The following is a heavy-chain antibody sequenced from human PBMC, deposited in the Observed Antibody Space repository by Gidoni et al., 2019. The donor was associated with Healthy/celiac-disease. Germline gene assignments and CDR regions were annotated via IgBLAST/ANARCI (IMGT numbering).Heavy chain of an antibody. Sequence: EVQLLESGGGLVQPGGSLRLSCAASGFTFSSSAMRWVRQAPGKGLEWVSAISGSGGSTYYADSVKGRFTISRDNSKNTLYLQMNSLRAEDTAVYYCAKDPTGTYYDYVWGSLPVYWGQGTLVTVSS. CDR1: GFTFSSSA. CDR3: AKDPTGTYYDYVWGSLPVY. D-gene: IGHD3-16*01. V-gene: IGHV3-23*01. CDR2: ISGSGGST. J-gene: IGHJ4*02.